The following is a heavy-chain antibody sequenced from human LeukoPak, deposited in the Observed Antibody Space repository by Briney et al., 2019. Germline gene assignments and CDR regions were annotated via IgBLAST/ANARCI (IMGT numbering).Heavy chain of an antibody. D-gene: IGHD3-10*01. Sequence: GGSLRLSCAASGLNFNDYDMDWVRQAPGKGLEWVAVIWDDGSNKYYGESVKGLFTISRDISKNMLYLQMNSLRVEDTAVYYCAKERGGQDWDFDLWGRGTLVTVSS. CDR1: GLNFNDYD. CDR3: AKERGGQDWDFDL. J-gene: IGHJ2*01. CDR2: IWDDGSNK. V-gene: IGHV3-33*06.